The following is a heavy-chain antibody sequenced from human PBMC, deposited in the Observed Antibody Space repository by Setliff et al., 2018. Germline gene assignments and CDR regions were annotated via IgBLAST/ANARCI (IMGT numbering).Heavy chain of an antibody. D-gene: IGHD3-10*01. CDR2: TYYSGYT. CDR1: GGSFTNYY. CDR3: ARVDFTMIQGVLGL. J-gene: IGHJ1*01. V-gene: IGHV4-39*07. Sequence: SETLSLTCTVYGGSFTNYYWGWIRQPPGKRLEWIGSTYYSGYTYYNPSLQSRVTISVDMSKNQFSLKLTSVTAADTAVYYCARVDFTMIQGVLGLWGQGTLVTVSS.